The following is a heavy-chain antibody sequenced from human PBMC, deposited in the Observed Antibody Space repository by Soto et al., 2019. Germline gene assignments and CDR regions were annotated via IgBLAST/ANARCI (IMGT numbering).Heavy chain of an antibody. J-gene: IGHJ4*02. CDR3: ARPPVPYPYSSSFDY. Sequence: GESLKISCKGSGYSFTSYWIGWVRQMPGKGLEWMGIIYPGDSDTRYSPSFQGQVTISADKSISTAYLQWSSLKASDTAMYYCARPPVPYPYSSSFDYWGQGTLVTVSS. CDR1: GYSFTSYW. D-gene: IGHD6-6*01. V-gene: IGHV5-51*01. CDR2: IYPGDSDT.